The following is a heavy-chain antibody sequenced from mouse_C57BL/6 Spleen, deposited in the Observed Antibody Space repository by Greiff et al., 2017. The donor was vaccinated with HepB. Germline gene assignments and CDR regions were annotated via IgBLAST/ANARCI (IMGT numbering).Heavy chain of an antibody. CDR3: ARWLLRNSYWYFDV. CDR2: IDPSDSYT. D-gene: IGHD2-3*01. J-gene: IGHJ1*03. Sequence: VQLQQSGAELVMPGASVKLSCKASGYTFTSYWMHWVKQRPGQGLEWIGEIDPSDSYTNYNQKFKGKSTLTVDKSSSTAYMQLSSLTSEDSAVYYCARWLLRNSYWYFDVWGTGTTVTVSS. V-gene: IGHV1-69*01. CDR1: GYTFTSYW.